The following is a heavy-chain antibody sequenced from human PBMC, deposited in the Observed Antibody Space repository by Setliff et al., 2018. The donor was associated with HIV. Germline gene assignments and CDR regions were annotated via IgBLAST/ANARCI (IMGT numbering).Heavy chain of an antibody. D-gene: IGHD6-13*01. Sequence: GASVKVSCKASGFIFTNYGIHWVRQAPGHSLEWMGSINSGTGNTIYSQKFQGRVTFSRDTSASTAYMELSSLRSEDTGVYYCAIGSSNWPHRPNNYYFDYWGQGTPVTVSS. CDR3: AIGSSNWPHRPNNYYFDY. CDR1: GFIFTNYG. V-gene: IGHV1-3*01. CDR2: INSGTGNT. J-gene: IGHJ4*02.